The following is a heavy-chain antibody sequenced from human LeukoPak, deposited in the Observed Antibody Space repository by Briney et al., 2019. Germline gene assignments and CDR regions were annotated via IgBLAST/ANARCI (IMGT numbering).Heavy chain of an antibody. J-gene: IGHJ4*02. CDR3: ARPGYCSTTSCSAIDY. CDR2: IYPGDSDT. D-gene: IGHD2-2*01. Sequence: TGESLKISCKGSGYIFSTYWIGWVCQMPGKGLEWMGIIYPGDSDTRYSPSFQGQVTISADKSISTAFLHWSSLKASDTAMYYCARPGYCSTTSCSAIDYWGQGTLVTVSS. V-gene: IGHV5-51*01. CDR1: GYIFSTYW.